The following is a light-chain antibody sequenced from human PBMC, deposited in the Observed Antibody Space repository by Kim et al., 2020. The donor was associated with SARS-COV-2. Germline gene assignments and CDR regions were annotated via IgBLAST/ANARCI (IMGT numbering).Light chain of an antibody. CDR2: AAS. J-gene: IGKJ3*01. CDR3: QQTNTVPFT. CDR1: QPIRTY. V-gene: IGKV1-39*01. Sequence: AAVGDRGTITCRASQPIRTYLNWYQQKAGRAPKILIYAASNLESGVPTRFSATGSGTDFTLTISNLQPEDFATYYCQQTNTVPFTFGPGTKVDIK.